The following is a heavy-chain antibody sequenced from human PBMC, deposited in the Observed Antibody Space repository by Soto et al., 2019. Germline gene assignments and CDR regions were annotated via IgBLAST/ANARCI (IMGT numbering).Heavy chain of an antibody. Sequence: PSETLSLTCTVSGGSISSYYWSWIRQPPGKGLEWIGYIYYSGSTNYNPSLKSRVTISVDTSKNQFSLKLSSVTAADTAVYYCARSEGDIVVAPAAEFDYWGQGTLVTVSS. J-gene: IGHJ4*02. CDR3: ARSEGDIVVAPAAEFDY. D-gene: IGHD2-2*01. CDR2: IYYSGST. CDR1: GGSISSYY. V-gene: IGHV4-59*01.